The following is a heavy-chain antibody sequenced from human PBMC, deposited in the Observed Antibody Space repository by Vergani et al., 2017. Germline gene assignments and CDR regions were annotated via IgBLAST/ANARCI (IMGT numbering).Heavy chain of an antibody. CDR1: GGSISSSSYY. D-gene: IGHD2/OR15-2a*01. J-gene: IGHJ4*02. CDR2: IYYSGST. CDR3: ARQIPESVYADEGLGLGERLSRFGY. Sequence: QLQLQVSGPGLVKPSETLSLTCTVSGGSISSSSYYWGWIRQPPGKGLEWIGSIYYSGSTYYNPSLKSRVTISVDTSKNQFSLKLSSVTAADTAGYYCARQIPESVYADEGLGLGERLSRFGYWGQGTLVTVSS. V-gene: IGHV4-39*01.